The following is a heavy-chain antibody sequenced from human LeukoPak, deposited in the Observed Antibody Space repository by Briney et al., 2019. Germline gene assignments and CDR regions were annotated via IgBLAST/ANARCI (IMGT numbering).Heavy chain of an antibody. CDR3: ASFYDSSGYYFSA. D-gene: IGHD3-22*01. V-gene: IGHV3-7*01. CDR1: GFTFSSYW. CDR2: IKQDGSEK. J-gene: IGHJ5*02. Sequence: GGSLRLSCAASGFTFSSYWMSWVRQAPGKGLEWVANIKQDGSEKYYVDSVKGRFTISRDNAKNSLYLQMNSLRAEDTAVYYCASFYDSSGYYFSAWGQGTLVTVSS.